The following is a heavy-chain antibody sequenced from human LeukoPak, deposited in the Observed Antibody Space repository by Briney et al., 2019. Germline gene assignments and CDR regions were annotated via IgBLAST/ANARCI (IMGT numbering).Heavy chain of an antibody. CDR2: IYYSGNT. CDR1: GGSISSYY. CDR3: ARTKPLDPFDF. Sequence: SETLSLTCTVAGGSISSYYWSWIRQPPGKGLEWIGYIYYSGNTYYNPSLKSRVTISVDTSKNQFSLKVNSVTAADTAVYYCARTKPLDPFDFWGQGTLVTVSS. J-gene: IGHJ3*01. V-gene: IGHV4-59*01.